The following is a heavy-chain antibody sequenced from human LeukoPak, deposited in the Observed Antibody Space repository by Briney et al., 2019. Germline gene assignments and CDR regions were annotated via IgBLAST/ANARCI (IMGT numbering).Heavy chain of an antibody. Sequence: GGSLRLSCAASGFTFSSYAMHWVRQAPGKGLEWVAVISYDGSNKYYADSVKGRFTISRDNSKNTLYLQMNSLRAEDTAVYYCAREGLTTVTYFFGYYMDVWGKGTTVTISS. V-gene: IGHV3-30*04. CDR1: GFTFSSYA. J-gene: IGHJ6*03. D-gene: IGHD4-11*01. CDR3: AREGLTTVTYFFGYYMDV. CDR2: ISYDGSNK.